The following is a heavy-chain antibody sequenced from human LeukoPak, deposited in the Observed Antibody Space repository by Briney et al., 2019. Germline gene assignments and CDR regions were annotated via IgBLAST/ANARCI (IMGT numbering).Heavy chain of an antibody. Sequence: SETLSLTCTVSGGSISSGSYYWSWIRQPAGKGLEWIGRIYTSGSTNYNPSLKSRVTISVDTSKNQFSLKLSSVTAADTAVYYCARHPMYYDILTGYRHFDIWGQGTMVTVSS. J-gene: IGHJ3*02. V-gene: IGHV4-61*02. CDR2: IYTSGST. CDR1: GGSISSGSYY. CDR3: ARHPMYYDILTGYRHFDI. D-gene: IGHD3-9*01.